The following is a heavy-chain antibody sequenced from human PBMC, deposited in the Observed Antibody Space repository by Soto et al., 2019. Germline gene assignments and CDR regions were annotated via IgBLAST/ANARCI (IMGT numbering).Heavy chain of an antibody. CDR2: IIPIFGTA. CDR1: GGTFSSYA. CDR3: ARSLVALNWFDP. Sequence: SVKVSCKASGGTFSSYAISWVRQAPGQGLEWMGGIIPIFGTANYAQKFQGRVTITADESTSTAYMELSGLRSEDTAVYYCARSLVALNWFDPWGQGTLVTVSS. V-gene: IGHV1-69*13. J-gene: IGHJ5*02.